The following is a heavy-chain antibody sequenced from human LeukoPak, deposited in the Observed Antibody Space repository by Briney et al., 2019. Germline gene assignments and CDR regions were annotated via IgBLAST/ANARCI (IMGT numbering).Heavy chain of an antibody. CDR3: AKGPLLWD. Sequence: GGSLRLSCAASGFTFNSYGMHWVRQAPGKGLEWVSVIVHDGNNKYYADSVKGRFIISRDNSKNTLYLQMNSLRAEDTAVYYCAKGPLLWDWGQGTQVTVSS. V-gene: IGHV3-30*18. CDR2: IVHDGNNK. D-gene: IGHD2/OR15-2a*01. CDR1: GFTFNSYG. J-gene: IGHJ4*02.